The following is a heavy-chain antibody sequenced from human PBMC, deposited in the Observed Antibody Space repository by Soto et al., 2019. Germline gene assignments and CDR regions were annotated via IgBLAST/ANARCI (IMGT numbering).Heavy chain of an antibody. V-gene: IGHV3-23*01. CDR2: IYPSGGEI. Sequence: EVQLLESGGGLVQPGESLRLSCAASGFNFSTYGMTWVRQAPGRGLEWVSAIYPSGGEIYYAAAVMGRFIISRDDSRGSVSLQMDSLRGEDTATYYCVKGVWGDNWGPGTLVTVSS. D-gene: IGHD3-16*01. J-gene: IGHJ4*02. CDR1: GFNFSTYG. CDR3: VKGVWGDN.